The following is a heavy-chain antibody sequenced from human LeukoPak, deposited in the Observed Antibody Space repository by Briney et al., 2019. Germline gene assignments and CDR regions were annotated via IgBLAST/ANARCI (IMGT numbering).Heavy chain of an antibody. D-gene: IGHD5-18*01. CDR2: ISSSGSTI. J-gene: IGHJ4*02. Sequence: GGSLRLSCAASGFTFSSYSMNWVRQAPGKGLEWVSYISSSGSTIYYADSVKGRFTISRENAKNPLYLQMNSLRAEDTAVYYCARGRGYSYGTDYWGQGTLITVSS. CDR3: ARGRGYSYGTDY. V-gene: IGHV3-48*01. CDR1: GFTFSSYS.